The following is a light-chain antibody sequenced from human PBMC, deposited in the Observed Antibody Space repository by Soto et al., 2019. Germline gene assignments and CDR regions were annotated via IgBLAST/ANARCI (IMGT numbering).Light chain of an antibody. CDR2: ANS. CDR1: SSNIGAGYD. CDR3: QSFDTSLSVWV. V-gene: IGLV1-40*01. Sequence: QSALTQPPSLSGAPGQRVTISCTGTSSNIGAGYDVHWYQQLPGTAPKLLIYANSNRPSGVPGRFSGSKSGTSASLAITGLQAEDEADYYCQSFDTSLSVWVFGGGTQLTVL. J-gene: IGLJ3*02.